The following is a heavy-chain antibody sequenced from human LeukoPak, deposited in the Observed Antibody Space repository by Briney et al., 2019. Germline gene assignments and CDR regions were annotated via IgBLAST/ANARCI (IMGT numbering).Heavy chain of an antibody. Sequence: GGSLRLSCEAPRITFSSHAMSWVRQAPGKGLQWVSLISGSGGHTYYGDSVKGRFTISRDNSKNTVYLQMSSLRAEDTAVYYCATLTVASSFDYWGQGTLVTVSS. J-gene: IGHJ4*02. CDR3: ATLTVASSFDY. CDR2: ISGSGGHT. D-gene: IGHD6-19*01. CDR1: RITFSSHA. V-gene: IGHV3-23*01.